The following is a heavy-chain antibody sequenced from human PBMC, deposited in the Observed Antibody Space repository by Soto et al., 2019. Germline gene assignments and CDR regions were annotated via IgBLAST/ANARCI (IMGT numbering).Heavy chain of an antibody. V-gene: IGHV4-59*01. Sequence: SETLSLTCTVSGGSISSYYWSWIRQPPGKGLEWIGYIYYSGSTNYNPSLKSRVTISVDTSKNQFSLKLSSVTAADTAVYYCARVRNFTARQPLFDSGGQGTLVTVAS. J-gene: IGHJ5*01. CDR3: ARVRNFTARQPLFDS. D-gene: IGHD5-18*01. CDR2: IYYSGST. CDR1: GGSISSYY.